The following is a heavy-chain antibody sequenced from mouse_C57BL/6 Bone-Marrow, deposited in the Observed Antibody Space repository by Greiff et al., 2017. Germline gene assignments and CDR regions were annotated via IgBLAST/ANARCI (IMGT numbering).Heavy chain of an antibody. CDR1: GYTFTSYW. D-gene: IGHD2-4*01. CDR3: ASPYDYDGYAKDY. Sequence: VQLQQPGAELVRPGTSVKLSCKASGYTFTSYWMHWVKQRPGQGLEWIGVIDPSDSYTNYNQKFKGKATLTVDTSSSTAYMQLSSLTSEYSAVYYCASPYDYDGYAKDYWGQGTSVTVSS. V-gene: IGHV1-59*01. CDR2: IDPSDSYT. J-gene: IGHJ4*01.